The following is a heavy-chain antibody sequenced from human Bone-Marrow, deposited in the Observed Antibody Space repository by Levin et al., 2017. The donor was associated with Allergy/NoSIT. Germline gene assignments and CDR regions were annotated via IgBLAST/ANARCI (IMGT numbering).Heavy chain of an antibody. CDR1: GGSVSISNYY. J-gene: IGHJ4*02. CDR2: IYYTGMT. CDR3: ARVMTGVSWYRAVFDS. V-gene: IGHV4-39*07. D-gene: IGHD6-13*01. Sequence: TSETLSLTCAVSGGSVSISNYYWGWIRQSPGKGPVWIGSIYYTGMTYYNPSLESRVTMSVDTSKNQFSLRLTSVTAADTAVYYCARVMTGVSWYRAVFDSWGQGNLVTVSA.